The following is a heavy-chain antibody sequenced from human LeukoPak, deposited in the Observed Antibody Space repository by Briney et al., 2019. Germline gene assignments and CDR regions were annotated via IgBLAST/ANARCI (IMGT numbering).Heavy chain of an antibody. CDR1: GGSISSSNYY. J-gene: IGHJ4*02. V-gene: IGHV4-39*01. D-gene: IGHD5-18*01. CDR2: IYYSGSS. Sequence: SETLSLTCTVSGGSISSSNYYWGWVRQPPGKGLEWIGSIYYSGSSYYNPSPKSRVTISVDTSKNRFSLKLSSVTAADTAVYYCRGYTSGYLGGDSWGQGALVTVSS. CDR3: RGYTSGYLGGDS.